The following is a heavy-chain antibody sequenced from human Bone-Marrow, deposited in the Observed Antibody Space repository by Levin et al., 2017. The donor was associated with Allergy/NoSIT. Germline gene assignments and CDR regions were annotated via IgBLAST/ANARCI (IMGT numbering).Heavy chain of an antibody. J-gene: IGHJ6*02. CDR2: IYVTGYT. CDR3: TRDRRGFSSGPDSEHNYYDTDL. V-gene: IGHV4-61*09. CDR1: GVSIDSGPNY. Sequence: SETLSLTCTVSGVSIDSGPNYWSWIRQSAGKRLEWIGHIYVTGYTNYNPSLKSRVLISADMSKNQFSLSLSSVHAADTAVYFCTRDRRGFSSGPDSEHNYYDTDLWGQGTTVSVSS. D-gene: IGHD5-12*01.